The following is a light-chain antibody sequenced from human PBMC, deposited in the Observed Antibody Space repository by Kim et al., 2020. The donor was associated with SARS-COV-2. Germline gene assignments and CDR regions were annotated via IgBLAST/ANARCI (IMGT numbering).Light chain of an antibody. V-gene: IGLV3-21*04. CDR1: NIGSKS. J-gene: IGLJ2*01. CDR2: YDT. Sequence: PGKTARITCGGNNIGSKSVHWYQQKPGPAPVLVIYYDTNRPSGISERFSASNSGNTATLTVGRVEAGDEADYHCQVWDNNSDHPVIFGGGTQLTVL. CDR3: QVWDNNSDHPVI.